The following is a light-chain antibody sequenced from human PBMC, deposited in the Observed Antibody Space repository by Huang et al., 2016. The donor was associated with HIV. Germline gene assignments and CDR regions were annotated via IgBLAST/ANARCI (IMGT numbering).Light chain of an antibody. CDR3: MQALETRRT. CDR2: LVS. J-gene: IGKJ1*01. CDR1: QRLLHSNGYNY. Sequence: DIVMTQSPISLPVTPGESASISCRSSQRLLHSNGYNYLDWYLQKPGQSPPLLIFLVSNRASGVPDRFSGSGSDTNFTLKISGVQAEDSGVYYCMQALETRRTFGQGTKVEIK. V-gene: IGKV2-28*01.